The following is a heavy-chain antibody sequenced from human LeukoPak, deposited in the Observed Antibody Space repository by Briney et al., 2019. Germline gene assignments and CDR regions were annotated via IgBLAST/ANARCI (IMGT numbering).Heavy chain of an antibody. D-gene: IGHD3-10*01. CDR1: GFTFSSYS. Sequence: GGSLRLSCAASGFTFSSYSMNWVRQAPGKGLEWVSYISSSSSTIYYADSVKGRFTISRDNAKNSLYLQMNSLRAEDTAVYYCARDGYYGSGSYKIFFDYWGQGTLVTVSS. CDR3: ARDGYYGSGSYKIFFDY. CDR2: ISSSSSTI. V-gene: IGHV3-48*04. J-gene: IGHJ4*02.